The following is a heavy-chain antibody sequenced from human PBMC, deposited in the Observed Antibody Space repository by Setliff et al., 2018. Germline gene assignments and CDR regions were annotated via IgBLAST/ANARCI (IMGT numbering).Heavy chain of an antibody. CDR3: TRALAEGSPAY. Sequence: PGGSLRLSCVACAFTFSRYSMNWVRQAPGKGLECVSSISSSGSFEFYAHSVKGRFTISSDNANNSMSLQMNSLRAEDSGVYYCTRALAEGSPAYWGQVTLVTVSS. V-gene: IGHV3-21*01. CDR2: ISSSGSFE. D-gene: IGHD2-15*01. CDR1: AFTFSRYS. J-gene: IGHJ4*02.